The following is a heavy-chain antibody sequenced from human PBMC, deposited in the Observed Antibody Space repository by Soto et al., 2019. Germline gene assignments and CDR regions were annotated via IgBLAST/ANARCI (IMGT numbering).Heavy chain of an antibody. D-gene: IGHD7-27*01. Sequence: SETLSLTCSVSGDPVSSGSYYWTWVRQHPVKGLEWIGYIYHTGSTYYNPSLQSRLIMSIDTSKNQFSLHLYSVTAADTAVYFCAAKLGTTHYFDFWGQGTLVTVSS. V-gene: IGHV4-31*03. CDR3: AAKLGTTHYFDF. J-gene: IGHJ4*02. CDR2: IYHTGST. CDR1: GDPVSSGSYY.